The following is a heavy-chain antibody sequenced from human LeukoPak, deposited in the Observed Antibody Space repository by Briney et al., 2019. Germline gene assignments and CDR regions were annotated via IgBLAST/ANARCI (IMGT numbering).Heavy chain of an antibody. V-gene: IGHV4-39*01. Sequence: SETLSLTCTGSGGSISSSSYYWVWIRQPPGKGLEWIGSIDDSGCTYYNPSLKSRVTISVDTSKNQFSLKLSSVTAADTAVYYCARLYGYKDYWGQGTLVTVSS. J-gene: IGHJ4*02. CDR2: IDDSGCT. CDR1: GGSISSSSYY. CDR3: ARLYGYKDY. D-gene: IGHD5-24*01.